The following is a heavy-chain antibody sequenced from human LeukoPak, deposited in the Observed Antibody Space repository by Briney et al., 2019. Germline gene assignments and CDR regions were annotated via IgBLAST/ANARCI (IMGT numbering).Heavy chain of an antibody. CDR2: IYHSGST. Sequence: PSETLSLTCTVSGYSISSGYYWGWIRQPPGKGLEWIGSIYHSGSTYYNPSLKSRVTISVDTSKNQFSLKLSSVTAADTAVYYCARDTPNYYDSSGYYSYYYYGMDVWGQGTTVTVSS. CDR1: GYSISSGYY. V-gene: IGHV4-38-2*02. D-gene: IGHD3-22*01. CDR3: ARDTPNYYDSSGYYSYYYYGMDV. J-gene: IGHJ6*02.